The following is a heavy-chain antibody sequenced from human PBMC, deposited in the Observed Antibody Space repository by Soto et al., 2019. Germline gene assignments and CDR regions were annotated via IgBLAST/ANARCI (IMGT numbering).Heavy chain of an antibody. CDR3: AVGAAAAPGCFDP. J-gene: IGHJ5*02. V-gene: IGHV4-34*01. Sequence: QVQLQQWGAGLLKPSETLSLTCAVYGGSFSGYYWSWIRQPPGQGLEWIGEINHSGSTNYNPSLKSRVTISVDTSKNQFSLKLSSVTAADTAVYYCAVGAAAAPGCFDPWGQGTLVTVSS. D-gene: IGHD6-13*01. CDR2: INHSGST. CDR1: GGSFSGYY.